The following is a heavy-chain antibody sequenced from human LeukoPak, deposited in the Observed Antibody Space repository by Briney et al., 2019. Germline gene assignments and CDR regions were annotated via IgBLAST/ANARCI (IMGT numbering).Heavy chain of an antibody. CDR3: ARGPLRIVVTYYYYGMDV. J-gene: IGHJ6*02. CDR2: INHSGST. Sequence: SETLSLTCAVYGGSFSGYYWSWIRQPPGKGLEWIGEINHSGSTNYNPSLKSRVTISVDTSKNQFSLKLSSVTAADTAVYYRARGPLRIVVTYYYYGMDVWGQGTTVTVSS. V-gene: IGHV4-34*01. CDR1: GGSFSGYY. D-gene: IGHD2-15*01.